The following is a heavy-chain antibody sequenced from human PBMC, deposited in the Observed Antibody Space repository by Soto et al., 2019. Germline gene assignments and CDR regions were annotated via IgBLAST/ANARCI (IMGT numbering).Heavy chain of an antibody. CDR2: ISSSSSYI. V-gene: IGHV3-21*03. D-gene: IGHD3-22*01. CDR1: GFTFSSYS. J-gene: IGHJ3*02. CDR3: ARVGETYYYDSSPILDAFDI. Sequence: EVQLVESGGGLVKPGGSLRLSCAASGFTFSSYSMNWVRQAPGKGLEWVSSISSSSSYIYYADSVKGRFTISRDNAKNSLYQQMNSLRAEDTAVYYCARVGETYYYDSSPILDAFDIWGQGTMVTVSS.